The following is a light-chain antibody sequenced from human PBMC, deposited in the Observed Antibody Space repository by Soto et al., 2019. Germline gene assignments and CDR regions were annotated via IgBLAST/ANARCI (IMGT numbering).Light chain of an antibody. V-gene: IGKV1-33*01. Sequence: DIQMTQSPSSLSASVGDRVTITCQASQDISNYLNWYQQKPGKAPKHLIYDASNLETGVPSRFSGSGSGTDFTFTISSLQPEDIATYYCQQYDFFGPGTKVDIK. CDR2: DAS. CDR1: QDISNY. CDR3: QQYDF. J-gene: IGKJ3*01.